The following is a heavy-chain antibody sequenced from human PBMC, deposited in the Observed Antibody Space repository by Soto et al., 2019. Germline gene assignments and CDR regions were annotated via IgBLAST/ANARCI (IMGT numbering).Heavy chain of an antibody. J-gene: IGHJ4*02. CDR1: GFTVNNYA. V-gene: IGHV3-30-3*01. Sequence: QVQLVESGGGVVQPGGSLRLSCAASGFTVNNYAMHWVRQAPGKGLEWVAVISSDGSNTYADSVKGRFTISRDNSKSTLYLQMNSLRPEDTAVYYCAGGITMIVVVYWGQGTLVTVSS. CDR3: AGGITMIVVVY. CDR2: ISSDGSNT. D-gene: IGHD3-22*01.